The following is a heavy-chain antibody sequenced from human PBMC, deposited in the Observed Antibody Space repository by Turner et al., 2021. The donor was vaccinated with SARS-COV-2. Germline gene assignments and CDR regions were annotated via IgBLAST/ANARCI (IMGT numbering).Heavy chain of an antibody. Sequence: QVQLQESGPGLVKPSQTLSLTCTVSSGSISSGGYYWSWIRQHPGKGLEWIGYIYDSGSTYYNPSLKSRVTISVDTSKNQVSLKLSSVTAADTAVYYCAREPPWWEGIDAFDIWGQGTMVTVSS. CDR2: IYDSGST. J-gene: IGHJ3*02. V-gene: IGHV4-31*03. CDR3: AREPPWWEGIDAFDI. CDR1: SGSISSGGYY. D-gene: IGHD1-26*01.